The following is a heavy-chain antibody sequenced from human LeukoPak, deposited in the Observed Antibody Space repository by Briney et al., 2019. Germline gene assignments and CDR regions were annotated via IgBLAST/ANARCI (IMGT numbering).Heavy chain of an antibody. CDR2: ISGSGGST. CDR1: GFTFSSYA. J-gene: IGHJ4*02. Sequence: GGSLRLSCAASGFTFSSYAMSWVRQAPGKGLEWVSAISGSGGSTYYADSVKGRFTISRDNSKNTPYLQMNSLRAEDTAVYYCAKDAVWGSSTSCYGDYWGQGTLVTVSS. V-gene: IGHV3-23*01. CDR3: AKDAVWGSSTSCYGDY. D-gene: IGHD2-2*01.